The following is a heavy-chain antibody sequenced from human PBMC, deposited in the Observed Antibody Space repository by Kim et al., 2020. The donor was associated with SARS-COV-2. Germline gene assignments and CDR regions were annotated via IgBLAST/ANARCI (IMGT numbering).Heavy chain of an antibody. Sequence: SVKVSCKASGGTFSSYAISWVRQAPGQGLEWMGGIIPIFGTANYAQKFQGRVTITADESTSTAYMELSSLRSEDTAVYYCASPWGRSRAFDIWGQGTMVTVSS. D-gene: IGHD7-27*01. CDR1: GGTFSSYA. V-gene: IGHV1-69*13. CDR3: ASPWGRSRAFDI. CDR2: IIPIFGTA. J-gene: IGHJ3*02.